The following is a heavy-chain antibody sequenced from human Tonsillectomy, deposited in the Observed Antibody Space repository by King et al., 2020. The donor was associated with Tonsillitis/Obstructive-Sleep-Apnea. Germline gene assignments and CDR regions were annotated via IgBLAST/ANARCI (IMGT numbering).Heavy chain of an antibody. CDR2: ISGDGGST. CDR1: GFTFDDYA. J-gene: IGHJ2*01. Sequence: VQLVESGGGVVQPGGSLRLSCAASGFTFDDYAMHWVRQAPGKGLEWVSLISGDGGSTYYADSVKGRFTISRDNSKNSLYLQMNSLRTEDTALYYCAKDNGWGSYGSGSYYNWYFDLWGRGTLVTVSS. D-gene: IGHD3-10*01. V-gene: IGHV3-43*02. CDR3: AKDNGWGSYGSGSYYNWYFDL.